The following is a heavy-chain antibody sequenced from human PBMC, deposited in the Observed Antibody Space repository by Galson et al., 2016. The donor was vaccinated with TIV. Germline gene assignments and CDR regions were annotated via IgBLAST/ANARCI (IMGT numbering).Heavy chain of an antibody. CDR2: FDPEEGET. J-gene: IGHJ4*02. CDR1: GYTFTELS. CDR3: ARGHYYDSSGYSFDF. Sequence: SVKVSCKVSGYTFTELSMHWVRQVPGKGLEWMGGFDPEEGETIYAEMFQGRVTMTRHPSTTTVYMELSGLTSEDTAVYYCARGHYYDSSGYSFDFWGQGTLVTVSS. D-gene: IGHD3-22*01. V-gene: IGHV1-24*01.